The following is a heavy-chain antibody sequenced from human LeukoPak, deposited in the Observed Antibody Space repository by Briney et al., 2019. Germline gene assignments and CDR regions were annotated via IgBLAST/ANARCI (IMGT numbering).Heavy chain of an antibody. V-gene: IGHV4-34*01. D-gene: IGHD3-22*01. CDR3: ARGLRITMIVVVITTHAFDI. CDR1: GGSFSGYY. CDR2: INHSGST. J-gene: IGHJ3*02. Sequence: PSETLSLTCAVYGGSFSGYYWSWIRQPPGKRLEWIGEINHSGSTNYNPSLKSRVTISVDTSKNQFSLKLSSVTAADTAVYYCARGLRITMIVVVITTHAFDIWGQGTMVTVSS.